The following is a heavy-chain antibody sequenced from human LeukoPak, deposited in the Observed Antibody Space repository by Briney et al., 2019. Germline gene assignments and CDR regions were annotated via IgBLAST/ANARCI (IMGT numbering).Heavy chain of an antibody. CDR1: GGTFSCYA. V-gene: IGHV1-69*13. CDR3: ARGTSGYDFGNWFDP. CDR2: IIPIFGTA. Sequence: ASVKVSCKASGGTFSCYAISWVRQAPGQGLEWMGGIIPIFGTANYAQKFQGRVTITADESTSTAYMELSSLRSEDTAVYYCARGTSGYDFGNWFDPWGQGTLVTVSS. D-gene: IGHD5-12*01. J-gene: IGHJ5*02.